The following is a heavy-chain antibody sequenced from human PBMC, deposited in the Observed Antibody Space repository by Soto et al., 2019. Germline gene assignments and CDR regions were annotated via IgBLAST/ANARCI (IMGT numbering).Heavy chain of an antibody. CDR1: GFTFSSYA. CDR2: ISGSGGST. D-gene: IGHD3-22*01. CDR3: AKGHDSSGYYVFGMDV. J-gene: IGHJ6*02. Sequence: TGGSLRLSCAASGFTFSSYAMSWVRQAQGKGLEWVSAISGSGGSTYYADSVTGRFTISRDNSKNTLYLQMNSLRAEDTAVYYCAKGHDSSGYYVFGMDVWGQGTTVTVSS. V-gene: IGHV3-23*01.